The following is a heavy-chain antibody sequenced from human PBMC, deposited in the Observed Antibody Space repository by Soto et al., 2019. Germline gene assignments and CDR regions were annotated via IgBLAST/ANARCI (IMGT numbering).Heavy chain of an antibody. D-gene: IGHD3-22*01. CDR2: INPSGGST. V-gene: IGHV1-46*03. J-gene: IGHJ4*02. CDR1: GGTFSSYA. CDR3: ARDVRGYYYDSSGPGY. Sequence: ASVKVSCKASGGTFSSYAISWVRQAPGQGLEWMGIINPSGGSTSYAQKFQGRVTMTRDTSTSTVYMELSSLRSEDTAVYYCARDVRGYYYDSSGPGYWGQGTLVTVSS.